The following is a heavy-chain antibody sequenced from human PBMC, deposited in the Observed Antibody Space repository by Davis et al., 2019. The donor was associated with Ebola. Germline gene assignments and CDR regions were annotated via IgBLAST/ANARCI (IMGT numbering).Heavy chain of an antibody. CDR2: ISDTNAI. Sequence: PGGSLRLSCAASEFTFSDYYMTWIRQAPGKGLEWISFISDTNAIYSADSVKGRFTISRDNAKNSLYLQMNSLRAEDTAMYYCARVHTSYGNAFDVWGRGTMVTVSS. J-gene: IGHJ3*01. CDR1: EFTFSDYY. D-gene: IGHD4-17*01. CDR3: ARVHTSYGNAFDV. V-gene: IGHV3-69-1*01.